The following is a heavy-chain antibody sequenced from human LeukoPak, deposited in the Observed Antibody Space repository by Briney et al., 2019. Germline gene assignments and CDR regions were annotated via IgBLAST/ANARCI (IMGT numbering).Heavy chain of an antibody. CDR2: TSYDGNNK. D-gene: IGHD1-26*01. V-gene: IGHV3-30-3*01. CDR3: AKDRWPSGSYSDY. CDR1: GFTFSNYA. Sequence: GGSLRLSCAASGFTFSNYAMYWVRQAPGKGLEWLAVTSYDGNNKYYADSVKGRFTISRDNSKNTLYLQMNSLRAEDTAVYYCAKDRWPSGSYSDYWGQGTLVTVSS. J-gene: IGHJ4*02.